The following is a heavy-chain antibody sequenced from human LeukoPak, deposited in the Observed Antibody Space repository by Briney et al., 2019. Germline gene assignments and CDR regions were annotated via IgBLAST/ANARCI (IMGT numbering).Heavy chain of an antibody. J-gene: IGHJ4*02. V-gene: IGHV3-74*01. CDR1: GFTFSSYW. D-gene: IGHD6-19*01. Sequence: PGGSPRLSCAAAGFTFSSYWMHWVRQAPGKGLVWVSRINSDGSSTSYADSVKGRFTISRDNAKNTLYLQMNSLRAEDTAVYYCARERGGSGSGWYYFDYWGQGTLVTVSS. CDR2: INSDGSST. CDR3: ARERGGSGSGWYYFDY.